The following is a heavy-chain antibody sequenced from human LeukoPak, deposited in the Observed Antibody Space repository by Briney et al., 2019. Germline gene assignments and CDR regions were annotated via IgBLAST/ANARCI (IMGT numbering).Heavy chain of an antibody. J-gene: IGHJ4*02. CDR2: INPSGGST. CDR3: ARDLQQQLVPDY. Sequence: ASVKVSCKASGYTFTSYYMHWVRQAPGQGLEWMGIINPSGGSTSYAQKFQVRVTMTRDTSTSTVYMELSSLRSEDTAVYYCARDLQQQLVPDYWGQGTLVTVSS. V-gene: IGHV1-46*01. CDR1: GYTFTSYY. D-gene: IGHD6-13*01.